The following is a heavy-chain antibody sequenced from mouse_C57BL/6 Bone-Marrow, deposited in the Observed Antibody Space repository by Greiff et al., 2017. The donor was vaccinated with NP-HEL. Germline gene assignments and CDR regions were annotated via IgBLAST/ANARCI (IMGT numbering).Heavy chain of an antibody. CDR3: ASASGRYGSSLYYAMDY. J-gene: IGHJ4*01. CDR2: IWSGGST. Sequence: QVQLKQSGPGLVQPSQSLSITCTVSGFSLTSYGVHWVRQSPGKGLEWLGVIWSGGSTDYNAAFISRLSISKENSKSQVFFKMNSLQADDTAIYYCASASGRYGSSLYYAMDYWGQGTSVTVSS. CDR1: GFSLTSYG. D-gene: IGHD1-1*01. V-gene: IGHV2-2*01.